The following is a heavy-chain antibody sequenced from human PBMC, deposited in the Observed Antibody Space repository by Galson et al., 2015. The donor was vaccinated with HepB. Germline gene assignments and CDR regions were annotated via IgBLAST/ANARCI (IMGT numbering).Heavy chain of an antibody. V-gene: IGHV1-2*02. CDR1: GYTFTGYS. CDR2: INPNSGGA. CDR3: ARDRPSITMVRGVKGWFDP. Sequence: SVKVSCKASGYTFTGYSVYWVRQAPGQGLEWMRWINPNSGGANYAQKFQGRVTMTRDTSISTAYMELSRLRSDDTAVYYCARDRPSITMVRGVKGWFDPWGQGTLVTVSS. J-gene: IGHJ5*02. D-gene: IGHD3-10*01.